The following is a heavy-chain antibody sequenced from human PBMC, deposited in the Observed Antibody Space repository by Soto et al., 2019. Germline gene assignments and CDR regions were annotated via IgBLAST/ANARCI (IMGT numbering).Heavy chain of an antibody. CDR3: ARGILRFLEWSVYYYYGMDV. V-gene: IGHV1-8*01. Sequence: QVQLVQSGAEVKKPGASVKVSCKASGYTFTSYDINWVRQATGQGLEWMGWMNPNSGNTGYAQKFQGRVTMTRNTSISTAYMELSSWSSEDTAVYYCARGILRFLEWSVYYYYGMDVWGQGTTVTVSS. D-gene: IGHD3-3*01. CDR1: GYTFTSYD. J-gene: IGHJ6*02. CDR2: MNPNSGNT.